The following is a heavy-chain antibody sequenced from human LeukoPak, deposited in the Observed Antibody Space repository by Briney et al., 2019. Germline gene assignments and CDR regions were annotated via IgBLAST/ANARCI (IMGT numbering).Heavy chain of an antibody. CDR2: IYTSGST. CDR1: GGSISSYY. V-gene: IGHV4-4*07. J-gene: IGHJ4*02. D-gene: IGHD3-3*01. CDR3: ARTQATYYDFWSGYSLFDY. Sequence: PSETLSLTCTVSGGSISSYYWSWIRQPAGKGLEWIGRIYTSGSTNYNPSLKSRVTMSVDTSKNQFSLKLSSVTAADTAVYYCARTQATYYDFWSGYSLFDYWGQETLVTVSS.